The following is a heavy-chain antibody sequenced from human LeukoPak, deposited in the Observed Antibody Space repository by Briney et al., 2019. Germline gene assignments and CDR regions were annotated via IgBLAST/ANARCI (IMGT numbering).Heavy chain of an antibody. V-gene: IGHV4-34*01. CDR3: ARGLGASSWYNYYHYMDV. CDR1: GGSFSGYY. CDR2: INHSGST. J-gene: IGHJ6*03. D-gene: IGHD6-13*01. Sequence: SETLSLTCAVYGGSFSGYYWSWIRQPPGKGLEWIGEINHSGSTNYNPSLKSRVTISVDTSKNQFSLKLSSVTAADTAVYYCARGLGASSWYNYYHYMDVWGKGTTVTVSS.